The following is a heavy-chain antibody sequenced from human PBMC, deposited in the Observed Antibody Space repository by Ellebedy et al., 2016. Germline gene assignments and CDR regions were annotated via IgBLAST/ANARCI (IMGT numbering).Heavy chain of an antibody. CDR2: FSSSGST. CDR3: ARHGIHLWFDP. Sequence: SETLSLTCTVSGGSISSSPWSWIRQPPGKGLEWIGYFSSSGSTDYNPSLKSRVAFSVDTSKNHISLNLTSVTAADTAVYYCARHGIHLWFDPWGQGTLVTVLS. D-gene: IGHD3-3*02. V-gene: IGHV4-59*08. J-gene: IGHJ5*02. CDR1: GGSISSSP.